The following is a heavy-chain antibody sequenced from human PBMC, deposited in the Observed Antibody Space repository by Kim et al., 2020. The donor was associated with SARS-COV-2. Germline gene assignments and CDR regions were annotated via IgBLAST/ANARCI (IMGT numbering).Heavy chain of an antibody. CDR1: GYTFTSYG. CDR3: ARDRLQYGSGSYNRKRDDAFDI. J-gene: IGHJ3*02. D-gene: IGHD3-10*01. CDR2: ISAYNGNT. Sequence: ASVKVSCKASGYTFTSYGISWVRQAPGQGLEWMGWISAYNGNTNYAQKLQGRVTMTTDTSTSTAYMELRSLRSDDTAVYYCARDRLQYGSGSYNRKRDDAFDIWGQGTMVTVSS. V-gene: IGHV1-18*01.